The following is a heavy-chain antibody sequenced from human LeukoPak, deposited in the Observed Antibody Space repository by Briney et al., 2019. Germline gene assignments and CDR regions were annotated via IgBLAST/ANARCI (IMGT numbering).Heavy chain of an antibody. CDR3: VRGIAAAAKLRGFDY. Sequence: SETLSLTCTVSGGSISSYYWSWIRQPAGKGLEWIGRGYTTGSTSYNHSLKSRVTMSVDTSNKQFSLKLSSVTAADTALDYGVRGIAAAAKLRGFDYWARGTLVSV. J-gene: IGHJ4*02. CDR2: GYTTGST. V-gene: IGHV4-4*07. CDR1: GGSISSYY. D-gene: IGHD6-13*01.